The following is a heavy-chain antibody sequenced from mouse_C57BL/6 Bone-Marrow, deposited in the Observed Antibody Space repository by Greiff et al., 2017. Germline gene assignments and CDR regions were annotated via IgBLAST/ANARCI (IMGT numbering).Heavy chain of an antibody. CDR2: FHPYNDDT. D-gene: IGHD5-1*01. CDR1: GYTFTTYP. V-gene: IGHV1-47*01. Sequence: QVQLQQSGAELVKPGASVKMSCKASGYTFTTYPIEWMKPNHGKSLEWIGNFHPYNDDTKYNEKFKGKATLTVEQSSNTVYLGRIRLSSDDSAVFYCSGSSTFFYYFDYWGKGTTLTVSS. CDR3: SGSSTFFYYFDY. J-gene: IGHJ2*01.